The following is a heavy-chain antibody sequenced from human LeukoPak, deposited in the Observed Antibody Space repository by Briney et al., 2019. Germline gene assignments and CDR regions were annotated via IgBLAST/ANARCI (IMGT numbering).Heavy chain of an antibody. D-gene: IGHD2-15*01. V-gene: IGHV3-11*01. CDR1: GFTFSDYY. J-gene: IGHJ4*02. CDR3: AKVAQRGLYFDY. Sequence: GGSLRLSCAASGFTFSDYYMSWIRQAPGKGLEWVSYISSSGSTIYYADSVKGRFTISRDNAKNSLCLQMNSLRAEDTALYYCAKVAQRGLYFDYWGQGTLVTVSS. CDR2: ISSSGSTI.